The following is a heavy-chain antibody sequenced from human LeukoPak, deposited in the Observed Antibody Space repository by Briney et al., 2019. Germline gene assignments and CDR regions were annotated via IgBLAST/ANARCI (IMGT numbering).Heavy chain of an antibody. Sequence: GGSLGLSFAAPGFTFRSFAMTGVAQAPGKGLNWVSPITSSGGSTYYAGSVKGRFTISRDNSKNTLYLQMNSLRAEDTAVYYCANRDIVVVITTGSAAQYWGQGTLVTVSS. V-gene: IGHV3-23*01. D-gene: IGHD3-22*01. CDR1: GFTFRSFA. CDR2: ITSSGGST. J-gene: IGHJ4*02. CDR3: ANRDIVVVITTGSAAQY.